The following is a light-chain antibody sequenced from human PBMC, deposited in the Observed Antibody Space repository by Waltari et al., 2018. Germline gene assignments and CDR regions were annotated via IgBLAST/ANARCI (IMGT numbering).Light chain of an antibody. CDR3: QQYYSTPLT. CDR2: WAS. Sequence: DIVMTQSPDSLAVSLGERATINCKSSQSVLYSSNNDRNYLAWYQQKPGQPPKLLFYWASTRESGVPDRFRGSGSETDFILTISSLQAEDVAVYFCQQYYSTPLTFGGGTKVEIK. V-gene: IGKV4-1*01. CDR1: QSVLYSSNNDRNY. J-gene: IGKJ4*01.